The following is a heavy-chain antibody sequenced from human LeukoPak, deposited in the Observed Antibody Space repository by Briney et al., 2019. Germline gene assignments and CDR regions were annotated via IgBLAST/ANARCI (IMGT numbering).Heavy chain of an antibody. Sequence: SVKVSCKASGGTFSSYAISWVRQAPGQGLEWMGGIIPIFGTANYAQKFQGRVTITADESTSTAYMELSSLRSEDTAVYYCARERGGEWELPRFDYWGQGTLVTVSS. CDR1: GGTFSSYA. V-gene: IGHV1-69*13. J-gene: IGHJ4*02. CDR2: IIPIFGTA. D-gene: IGHD1-26*01. CDR3: ARERGGEWELPRFDY.